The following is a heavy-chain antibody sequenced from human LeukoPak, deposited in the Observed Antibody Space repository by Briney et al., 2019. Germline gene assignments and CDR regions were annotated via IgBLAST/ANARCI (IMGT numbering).Heavy chain of an antibody. CDR2: ISSSSSYI. D-gene: IGHD5-12*01. Sequence: GGSLRLSCAASGFTFSSYSMNWVRQAPGKGLEWVSSISSSSSYIYYADSVKGRFTISRDNAKNSLYLQMNSLRAEDTAVYYCARYSGYDYHFDYWGQGTLVTVSS. J-gene: IGHJ4*02. CDR1: GFTFSSYS. CDR3: ARYSGYDYHFDY. V-gene: IGHV3-21*01.